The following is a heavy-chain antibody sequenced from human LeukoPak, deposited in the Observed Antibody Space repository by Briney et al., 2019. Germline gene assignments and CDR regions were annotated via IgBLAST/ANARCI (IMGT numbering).Heavy chain of an antibody. D-gene: IGHD4-17*01. CDR1: GFTFSRYE. CDR3: ARDPYYGDYVV. Sequence: GRSLRLFXAASGFTFSRYEMNWVRQAPGKGLEWVSYISSSGSTIYYADSVEGRYTISRDNAKNSRYLQMNSLRAEDTAVYYCARDPYYGDYVVWGQGTLVTVSS. CDR2: ISSSGSTI. V-gene: IGHV3-48*03. J-gene: IGHJ4*02.